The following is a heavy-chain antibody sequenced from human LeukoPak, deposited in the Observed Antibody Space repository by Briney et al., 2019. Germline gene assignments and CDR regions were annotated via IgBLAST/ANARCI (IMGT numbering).Heavy chain of an antibody. Sequence: ASVKVSCKASGYTFTSYYMHWVRQAPGQGLEWMGIINPSGGSTNYAQKFQGRVTMTRDTSTSTVYMELSSLRSEDTAVYYCVITMIVVAGSDYWGQGTLVTVSS. J-gene: IGHJ4*02. CDR1: GYTFTSYY. CDR2: INPSGGST. CDR3: VITMIVVAGSDY. D-gene: IGHD3-22*01. V-gene: IGHV1-46*03.